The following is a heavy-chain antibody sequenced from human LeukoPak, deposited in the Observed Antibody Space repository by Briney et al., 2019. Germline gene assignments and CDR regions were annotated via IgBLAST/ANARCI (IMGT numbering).Heavy chain of an antibody. V-gene: IGHV1-18*01. CDR2: ISAYNGNT. Sequence: GASVKVSCKASGYTFTSYGISWVRQAPGQGLEWMGWISAYNGNTNYAQKLQGRVTMTTDTSTSTAYMELNRLRSDDTAVYYCARGPEVAVLGVDAFDIWGQGTMVTVSS. CDR3: ARGPEVAVLGVDAFDI. CDR1: GYTFTSYG. J-gene: IGHJ3*02. D-gene: IGHD2-15*01.